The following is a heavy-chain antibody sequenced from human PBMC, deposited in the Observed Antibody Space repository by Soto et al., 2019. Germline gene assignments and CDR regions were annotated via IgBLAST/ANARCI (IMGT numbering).Heavy chain of an antibody. D-gene: IGHD3-16*01. V-gene: IGHV5-51*01. CDR1: GYAFYGHW. Sequence: GESLKISCQGSGYAFYGHWIGWVRQMSGKGLEWMGIIYPDDSQIRYSPSFQGQVTLSADKSINTAYLQWSSLKASDSGIYYCARFGGPALSHSWFDAWGQGTLVTVS. CDR2: IYPDDSQI. J-gene: IGHJ5*02. CDR3: ARFGGPALSHSWFDA.